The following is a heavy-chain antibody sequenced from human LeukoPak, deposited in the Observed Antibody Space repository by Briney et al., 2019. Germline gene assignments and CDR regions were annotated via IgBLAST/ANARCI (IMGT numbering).Heavy chain of an antibody. J-gene: IGHJ4*02. CDR2: INAGNGNT. CDR3: ARGEWEIGLFFDY. D-gene: IGHD1-26*01. CDR1: GYTFTSYA. V-gene: IGHV1-3*03. Sequence: ASVKVSCKASGYTFTSYAMHWVRQAPGQRLEGMGWINAGNGNTKYSQEFQGRVTITRDTSASTAYMELSSLRSEDMAVYYCARGEWEIGLFFDYWGQGTLVTVSS.